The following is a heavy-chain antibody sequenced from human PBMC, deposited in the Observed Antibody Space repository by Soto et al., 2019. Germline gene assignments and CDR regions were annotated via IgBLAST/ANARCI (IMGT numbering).Heavy chain of an antibody. Sequence: QVQLVESGGGVVQPGTSLRLSCAASGFTFRTYAMHWVRQAPGKGLEWVAVISYDGSNKNYADSVKGRFTISRDNSKTTLYLQMNSLRAEDTAMYYCARDPDWWSTASMDVWGQGTTVTVSS. J-gene: IGHJ6*02. D-gene: IGHD2-8*02. CDR1: GFTFRTYA. V-gene: IGHV3-30-3*01. CDR2: ISYDGSNK. CDR3: ARDPDWWSTASMDV.